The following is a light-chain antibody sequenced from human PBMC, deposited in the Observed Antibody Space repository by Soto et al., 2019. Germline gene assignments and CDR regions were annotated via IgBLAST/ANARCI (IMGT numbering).Light chain of an antibody. V-gene: IGLV1-44*01. CDR2: SNN. Sequence: QSVLTQPPSASGTPGQRVTISCSGSNSNIGSNTVSWYQQLPVTAPRLLLYSNNQRPSGVPDRFSASRSGTSASLAISGLQSEDEADYYCATWDDGLNGYVFGTGTKVTVL. CDR1: NSNIGSNT. CDR3: ATWDDGLNGYV. J-gene: IGLJ1*01.